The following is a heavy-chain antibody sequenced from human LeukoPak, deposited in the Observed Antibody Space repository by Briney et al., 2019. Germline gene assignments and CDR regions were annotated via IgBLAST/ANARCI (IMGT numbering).Heavy chain of an antibody. V-gene: IGHV4-34*01. CDR3: ARAYYDFWSGYHFNYYYYYYMDV. D-gene: IGHD3-3*01. CDR2: INHSGST. J-gene: IGHJ6*03. CDR1: GGSFSGYY. Sequence: TSETLSLTCAVYGGSFSGYYWSWIRQPPGKGLEWIGEINHSGSTNYNPSLKSRVTISVDTSKNQFSLKLSSVTAADTAVYYCARAYYDFWSGYHFNYYYYYYMDVWGKGTTVTVSS.